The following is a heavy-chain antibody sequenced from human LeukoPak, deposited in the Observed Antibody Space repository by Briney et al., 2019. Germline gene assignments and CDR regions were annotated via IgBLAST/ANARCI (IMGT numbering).Heavy chain of an antibody. J-gene: IGHJ3*02. CDR3: ARRGYYDSSGYYSYDAFDI. D-gene: IGHD3-22*01. CDR2: IYYSGST. CDR1: GGSISSSSYY. Sequence: PSETLSLTCTVSGGSISSSSYYWGWIRQPPGKGLEWIGSIYYSGSTNYNPSLKSRVTITVDTSKNQFSPKLSSVTAADTAVYYCARRGYYDSSGYYSYDAFDIWGQGTMVTVSS. V-gene: IGHV4-39*07.